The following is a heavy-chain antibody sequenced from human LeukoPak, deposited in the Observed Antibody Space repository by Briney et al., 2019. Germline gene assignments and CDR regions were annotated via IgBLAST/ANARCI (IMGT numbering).Heavy chain of an antibody. CDR2: IYYSGST. J-gene: IGHJ4*02. Sequence: SETLSLTCTVSGGPISSYYWSWIRQPPGKGLEWIGYIYYSGSTNHNPSLKSRVTISVDTSKNQFSLKLSSVTAADTAVYYCASLIAVAGQVDYWGQGTLVTVSS. D-gene: IGHD6-19*01. CDR1: GGPISSYY. CDR3: ASLIAVAGQVDY. V-gene: IGHV4-59*01.